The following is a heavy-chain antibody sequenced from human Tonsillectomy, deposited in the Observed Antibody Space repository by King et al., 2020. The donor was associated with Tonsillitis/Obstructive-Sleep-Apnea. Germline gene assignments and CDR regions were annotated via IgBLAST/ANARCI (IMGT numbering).Heavy chain of an antibody. V-gene: IGHV1-2*06. J-gene: IGHJ6*03. CDR1: GYTFTGYY. CDR2: INPNSGGT. Sequence: VQLVESGAEVKKPGASVKVSCKASGYTFTGYYMHWVRQAPGQGLEWMGRINPNSGGTNYAQKFQGRVTMTRDTSISTAYMELSRLRSDDTAVYYCARDLIDMWGSAPNYYIDVWGKGTTVTVSS. D-gene: IGHD3-16*01. CDR3: ARDLIDMWGSAPNYYIDV.